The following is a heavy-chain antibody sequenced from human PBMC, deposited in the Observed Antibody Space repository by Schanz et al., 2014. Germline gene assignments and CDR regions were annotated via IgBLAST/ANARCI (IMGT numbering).Heavy chain of an antibody. Sequence: EVQLVESGGGLVQPGRSLRLSCVVSGVTSDDYGMHWVRQVPGKGLEWVSGILLRSGHRDYANSLKDRFIISRDRSSLHLXXXXXXXXXXAFSHCVNDLAPGGADVWGQGTTVTVSS. CDR3: DLAPGGADV. D-gene: IGHD3-3*01. V-gene: IGHV3-9*02. CDR2: ILLRSGHR. CDR1: GVTSDDYG. J-gene: IGHJ6*02.